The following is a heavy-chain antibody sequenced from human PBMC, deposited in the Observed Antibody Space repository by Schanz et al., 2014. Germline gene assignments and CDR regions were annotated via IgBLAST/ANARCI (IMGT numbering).Heavy chain of an antibody. CDR2: LIPIFGTP. CDR3: ARESLDKCVQP. Sequence: SSVKVSCKASCGTLSSYGISWVRQAPGQGLEWMGGLIPIFGTPNYAQRFRGRVTFAADEFARTAYMELNSLRSEKTAVYYCARESLDKCVQPWGQAPL. CDR1: CGTLSSYG. D-gene: IGHD1-1*01. J-gene: IGHJ5*02. V-gene: IGHV1-69*01.